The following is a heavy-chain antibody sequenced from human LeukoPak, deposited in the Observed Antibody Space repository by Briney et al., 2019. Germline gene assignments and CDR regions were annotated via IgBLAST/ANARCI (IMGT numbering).Heavy chain of an antibody. CDR1: GGSISSYY. CDR3: ARASSGWYRAEYFQH. J-gene: IGHJ1*01. V-gene: IGHV4-59*12. D-gene: IGHD6-19*01. Sequence: SETLSLTCTVSGGSISSYYWSWIRQPPGKGLEWIGYIYYSGSTNYNPSLKSRVTISVDTSKNQFSLKLSSVTAADTAVYYCARASSGWYRAEYFQHWGQGTLVTVSS. CDR2: IYYSGST.